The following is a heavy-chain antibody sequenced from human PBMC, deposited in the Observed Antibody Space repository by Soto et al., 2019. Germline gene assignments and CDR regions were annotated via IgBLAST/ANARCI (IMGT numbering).Heavy chain of an antibody. V-gene: IGHV3-30*03. CDR1: GFTFSSYG. Sequence: QVQLVESGGGVVQPGRSLRLSCAASGFTFSSYGMHWVRQAPGKGLEWVAVISYDGSNKYYADSVKGRFTISRDNSKNTLYLQMNSLRAEDTAVYYCARLGLDTAMVIFDYWGQGTLVTVSS. CDR2: ISYDGSNK. J-gene: IGHJ4*02. CDR3: ARLGLDTAMVIFDY. D-gene: IGHD5-18*01.